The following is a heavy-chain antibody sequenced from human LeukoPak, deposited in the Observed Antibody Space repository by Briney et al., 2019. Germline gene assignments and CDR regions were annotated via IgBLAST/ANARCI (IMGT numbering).Heavy chain of an antibody. V-gene: IGHV3-30*04. CDR3: AREAEYCSSTSCPFDY. Sequence: GRSLRLSCAASGFTFSSYAMHWVRQAPGKGLEGVAVISYDGSNKYYADSVKGRFTISRDNSKNTLYLQMNSLRAEDTAVYYCAREAEYCSSTSCPFDYWGQGTLVTVSS. J-gene: IGHJ4*02. CDR2: ISYDGSNK. CDR1: GFTFSSYA. D-gene: IGHD2-2*01.